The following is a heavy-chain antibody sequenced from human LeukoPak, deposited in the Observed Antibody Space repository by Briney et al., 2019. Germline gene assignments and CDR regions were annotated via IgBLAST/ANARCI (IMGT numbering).Heavy chain of an antibody. CDR3: ARAISDYDASDI. J-gene: IGHJ3*02. D-gene: IGHD4-17*01. CDR1: GFTFSSYS. Sequence: GGSLRLSCAASGFTFSSYSMNWVRQAPGKGLEWVSPISSSSNFIYYADSVKGRFTISRDNAKNSLYLQMNSRRAEDTAVYYCARAISDYDASDIWGQGTMVTVSS. CDR2: ISSSSNFI. V-gene: IGHV3-21*01.